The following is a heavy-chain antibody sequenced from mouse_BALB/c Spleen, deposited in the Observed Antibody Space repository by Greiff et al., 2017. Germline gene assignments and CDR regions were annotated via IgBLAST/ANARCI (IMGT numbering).Heavy chain of an antibody. V-gene: IGHV1S81*02. D-gene: IGHD1-1*01. CDR1: GYTFTSYW. CDR2: INPSNGRT. Sequence: QVQLQQSGAELVKPGASVKLSCKASGYTFTSYWMHWVKQRPGQGLEWIGEINPSNGRTNYNEKFKSKATLTVDKSSSTAYMQLSSLTSEDSAVYYCARYHDSSWSLDYWGQGTTLTVSS. CDR3: ARYHDSSWSLDY. J-gene: IGHJ2*01.